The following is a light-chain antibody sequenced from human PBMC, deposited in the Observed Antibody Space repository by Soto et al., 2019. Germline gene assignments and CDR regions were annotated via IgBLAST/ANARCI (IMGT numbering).Light chain of an antibody. CDR2: EVS. V-gene: IGLV2-14*01. CDR1: MRDVGAYNL. CDR3: SSYTSSSSLI. Sequence: QSVLTQPASVSGSPGQAITISCAGTMRDVGAYNLVSWYQQHPGRAPQLIIYEVSNRPSGISFRFSGSKSGNTASLTISGLQAEDEADYYCSSYTSSSSLIFGGGTKLTVL. J-gene: IGLJ2*01.